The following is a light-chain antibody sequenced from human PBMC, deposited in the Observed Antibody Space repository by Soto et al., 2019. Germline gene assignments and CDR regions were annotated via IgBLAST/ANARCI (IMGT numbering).Light chain of an antibody. J-gene: IGKJ1*01. CDR2: ATS. CDR1: QSISKY. CDR3: QQSDSTPPWT. Sequence: DLPMTQSPSSLSASVGDRVTITCRASQSISKYLSWFQQKPGKAPKLLIYATSSLQSGVPSRFSGSGSGTDFTLTISSLQPEDFATYYCQQSDSTPPWTFGQGTKVEIK. V-gene: IGKV1-39*01.